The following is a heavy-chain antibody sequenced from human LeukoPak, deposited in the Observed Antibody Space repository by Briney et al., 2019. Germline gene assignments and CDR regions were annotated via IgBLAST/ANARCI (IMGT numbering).Heavy chain of an antibody. D-gene: IGHD6-6*01. Sequence: PSETLSLTCTASGVSISSYSWSWIRQPPGKGLEWIGYIHHSGSTNYNPPLKSRVTMSVDTSTTQVSLRLSSVTAADTAVYYCARHSGSSGGAFDIWGQGTVVTVSS. CDR1: GVSISSYS. CDR3: ARHSGSSGGAFDI. CDR2: IHHSGST. J-gene: IGHJ3*02. V-gene: IGHV4-59*08.